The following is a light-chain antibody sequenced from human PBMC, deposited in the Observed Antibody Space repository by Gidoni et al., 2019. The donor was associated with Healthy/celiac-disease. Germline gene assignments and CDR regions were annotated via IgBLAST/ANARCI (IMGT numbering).Light chain of an antibody. V-gene: IGKV3-20*01. CDR3: QQYGSSPQYT. J-gene: IGKJ2*01. Sequence: EIVLTQSPGTLSLSPGERATLSCRASQSVSSSYLDWYQQKPGQAPRLLIYGASSRATGIPDRFSGSGSGTDFTLTISRLEPEDFAVYYCQQYGSSPQYTFGQXTKLEIK. CDR1: QSVSSSY. CDR2: GAS.